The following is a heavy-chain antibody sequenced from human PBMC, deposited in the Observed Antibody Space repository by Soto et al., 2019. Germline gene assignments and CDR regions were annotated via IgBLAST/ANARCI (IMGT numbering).Heavy chain of an antibody. J-gene: IGHJ6*02. CDR3: ARSFYYDSSGYLPDYYYGMDV. CDR2: IIPIFGTA. V-gene: IGHV1-69*01. D-gene: IGHD3-22*01. CDR1: GGTFSSYA. Sequence: VKVSCKASGGTFSSYAISWVRQAPGQGLEWMGGIIPIFGTANYAQKFQGRVTITADESTSTAYMELSSLRSEDTAVYYCARSFYYDSSGYLPDYYYGMDVWGQGTTVTVSS.